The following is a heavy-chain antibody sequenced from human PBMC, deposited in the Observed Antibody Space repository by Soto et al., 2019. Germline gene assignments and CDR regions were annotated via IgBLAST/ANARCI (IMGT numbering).Heavy chain of an antibody. CDR1: GFTFSSYS. V-gene: IGHV3-21*01. J-gene: IGHJ5*02. CDR2: ISSSSSYI. D-gene: IGHD2-21*02. Sequence: GGSLRLSCAASGFTFSSYSMNWVRQAPGKGLEWVSSISSSSSYIYYADSVKGRFTISRDNAKNSLYLQMNSLRAEDTAVYYCARDPVVVVTAIPNWFDPWGQGTLVTVSS. CDR3: ARDPVVVVTAIPNWFDP.